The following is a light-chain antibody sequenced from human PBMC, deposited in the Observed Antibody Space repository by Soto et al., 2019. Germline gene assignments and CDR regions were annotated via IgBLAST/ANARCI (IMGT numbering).Light chain of an antibody. J-gene: IGKJ1*01. CDR3: QQYGNSPQT. Sequence: EIVLTQSPGTLSLSPGERATLSCRAGQSVSSSYLAWYQQKPGQAPRLLIYAASSRATGIPDRFSGSGSGTDFTLTISRLEPEDFAVYYCQQYGNSPQTFGQGTKVDI. CDR2: AAS. CDR1: QSVSSSY. V-gene: IGKV3-20*01.